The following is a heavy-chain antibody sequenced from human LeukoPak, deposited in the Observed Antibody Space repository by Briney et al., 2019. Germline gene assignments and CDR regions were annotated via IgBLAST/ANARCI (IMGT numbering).Heavy chain of an antibody. CDR1: GYTFTSYG. CDR3: ARHRVYCGGDCYQYFDY. D-gene: IGHD2-21*02. V-gene: IGHV1-2*06. J-gene: IGHJ4*02. CDR2: INPNSGGT. Sequence: ASVKVSCKASGYTFTSYGISWVRQAPGQGLEWMGRINPNSGGTNYAQKFQGRVTMTRDTSISTAYMELSRLRSDDTAVYYCARHRVYCGGDCYQYFDYWGQGTLVTVSS.